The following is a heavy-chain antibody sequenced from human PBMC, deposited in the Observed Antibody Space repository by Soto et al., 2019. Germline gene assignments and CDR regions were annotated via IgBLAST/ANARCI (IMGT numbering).Heavy chain of an antibody. CDR1: GFTFSSYE. Sequence: GGSLRLSCAASGFTFSSYEMNWVRQAPGKGLEWVSYISSSGSTIYYADSVKGRSTISRDNAKNSLYLQMNSLRAEDTAVYYCARDRSTFDYWGQGTLVTVSS. CDR2: ISSSGSTI. CDR3: ARDRSTFDY. J-gene: IGHJ4*02. V-gene: IGHV3-48*03.